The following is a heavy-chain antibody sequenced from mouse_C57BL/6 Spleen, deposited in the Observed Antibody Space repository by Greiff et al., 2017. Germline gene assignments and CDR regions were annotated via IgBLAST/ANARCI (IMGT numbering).Heavy chain of an antibody. Sequence: VQLQQSGAELVKPGASVKISCKASGYAFSSYWMNWVKQRPGKGLEWIGQIYPGDGDTNYNGKFKGKATLTADKSSSTAYMQLSSLTSEDSAVYFCARSVWDYGTYYAMDYWGQGTSVTVSS. CDR2: IYPGDGDT. J-gene: IGHJ4*01. CDR1: GYAFSSYW. CDR3: ARSVWDYGTYYAMDY. D-gene: IGHD2-4*01. V-gene: IGHV1-80*01.